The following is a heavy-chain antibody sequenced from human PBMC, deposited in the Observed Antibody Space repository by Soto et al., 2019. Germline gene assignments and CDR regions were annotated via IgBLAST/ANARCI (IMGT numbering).Heavy chain of an antibody. Sequence: GGSLRLSCAASGFTFSSYAMSWVRQAPGKGPEWVSAISGSGGSTYYADSVKGRFTISRDNSKNTLYLQMNSLRAEDTAVYYCAKDFCIAAAGRPCSYYYYGMDVWGQGTTVTVSS. CDR1: GFTFSSYA. CDR3: AKDFCIAAAGRPCSYYYYGMDV. D-gene: IGHD6-13*01. CDR2: ISGSGGST. J-gene: IGHJ6*02. V-gene: IGHV3-23*01.